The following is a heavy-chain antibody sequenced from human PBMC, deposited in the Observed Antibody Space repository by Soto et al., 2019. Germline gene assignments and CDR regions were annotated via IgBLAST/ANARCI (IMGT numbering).Heavy chain of an antibody. D-gene: IGHD6-19*01. Sequence: GGSLRLSCAASGFTFSDYYMSWIRQAPGKGLEWVSYISSSSSYTNYADSVKGRFTISRDNAKNSLYLQMNSLRAEDTAVYYCARDPAVAKEYYYGMDVWGQGTMVTVSS. CDR1: GFTFSDYY. V-gene: IGHV3-11*06. CDR2: ISSSSSYT. CDR3: ARDPAVAKEYYYGMDV. J-gene: IGHJ6*02.